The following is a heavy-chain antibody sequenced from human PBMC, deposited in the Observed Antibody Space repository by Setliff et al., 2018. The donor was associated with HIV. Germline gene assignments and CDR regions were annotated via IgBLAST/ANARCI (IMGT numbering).Heavy chain of an antibody. Sequence: GSLRLSCTASGFTFGDFALSWFRQAPGKGLEWVGFIRSKAYGGTTEYAASVKGRFGISRDDSKSVTYLEMSSLTIEDTAVYYCTRVRILIISAPYYFDYWGQGTLVTVSS. CDR3: TRVRILIISAPYYFDY. J-gene: IGHJ4*02. CDR1: GFTFGDFA. D-gene: IGHD3-10*01. V-gene: IGHV3-49*03. CDR2: IRSKAYGGTT.